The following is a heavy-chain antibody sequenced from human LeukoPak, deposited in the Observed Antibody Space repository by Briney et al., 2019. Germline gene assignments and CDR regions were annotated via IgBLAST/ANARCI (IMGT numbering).Heavy chain of an antibody. CDR3: ARGGENSGYDY. V-gene: IGHV3-21*01. J-gene: IGHJ4*02. Sequence: GGSLRLSCAASGFTFSSYSMNWVRQAPGKGLEWVSSISSRSTYIYYTDSVKGRFTISRDNAENSLSLQMNSLRAEDTAVYYCARGGENSGYDYWGQGTLVTVSS. CDR2: ISSRSTYI. CDR1: GFTFSSYS. D-gene: IGHD3-22*01.